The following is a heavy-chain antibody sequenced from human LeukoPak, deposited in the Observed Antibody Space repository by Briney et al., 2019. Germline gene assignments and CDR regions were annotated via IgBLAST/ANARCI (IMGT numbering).Heavy chain of an antibody. CDR2: ISSSSSYI. Sequence: PGGSLRLSCAASGFTFSSYSMNWVRQAPGKGLEWVSSISSSSSYIYYADSVKGRFTISRDNAKNSLYLQMNSLRAEDTAVYYCARDGARWELYPGFDYWGQGTLVTVSS. V-gene: IGHV3-21*01. CDR1: GFTFSSYS. J-gene: IGHJ4*02. CDR3: ARDGARWELYPGFDY. D-gene: IGHD1-26*01.